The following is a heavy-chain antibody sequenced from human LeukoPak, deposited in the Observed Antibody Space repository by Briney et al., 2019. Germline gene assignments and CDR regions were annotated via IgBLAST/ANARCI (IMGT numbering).Heavy chain of an antibody. Sequence: GGSLRLSCAAPGFTFDDYAMHWVRQAPGKGLEWVSLISWDGGSTYYADSVKGRFTISRDNAKNTLYLQMNSLRAEDTAVYYCARVVGSSGWYLGYWGQGTLVTVSS. CDR2: ISWDGGST. V-gene: IGHV3-43D*03. CDR3: ARVVGSSGWYLGY. CDR1: GFTFDDYA. D-gene: IGHD6-19*01. J-gene: IGHJ4*02.